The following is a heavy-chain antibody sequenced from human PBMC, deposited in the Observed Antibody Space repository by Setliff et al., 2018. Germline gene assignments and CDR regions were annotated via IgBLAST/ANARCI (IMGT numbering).Heavy chain of an antibody. CDR2: ISAYNGNA. CDR3: AREGRRYYDSSGYYYEPYYYYYMDV. Sequence: GASVKVSCKASGYTFTSYGISWVRQAPGQGLEWIGWISAYNGNANYAPKLQGRLTMTTDTSTSTSYLVLRSLTSDDSSVYYCAREGRRYYDSSGYYYEPYYYYYMDVWGKGTTVTVSS. CDR1: GYTFTSYG. V-gene: IGHV1-18*01. D-gene: IGHD3-22*01. J-gene: IGHJ6*03.